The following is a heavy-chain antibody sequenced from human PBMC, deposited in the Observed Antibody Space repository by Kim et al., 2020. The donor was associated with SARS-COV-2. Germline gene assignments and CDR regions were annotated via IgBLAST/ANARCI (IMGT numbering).Heavy chain of an antibody. V-gene: IGHV4-59*01. CDR2: IYYSGST. J-gene: IGHJ4*02. D-gene: IGHD3-9*01. CDR1: GGSISSYY. CDR3: ASGDYDILTGYSFDY. Sequence: SETLSLTCTVSGGSISSYYWSWIRQPPGKGLEWIGYIYYSGSTNYNPSLKSRVTISVDTSKNQFSLKLSSVTAADTAVYYCASGDYDILTGYSFDYWGQGTLVTVSS.